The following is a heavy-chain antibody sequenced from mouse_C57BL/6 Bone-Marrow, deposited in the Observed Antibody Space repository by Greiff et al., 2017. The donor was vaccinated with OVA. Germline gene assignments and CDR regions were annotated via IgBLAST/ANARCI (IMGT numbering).Heavy chain of an antibody. CDR2: IYPRSGNT. CDR1: GYTFTSYG. J-gene: IGHJ2*01. D-gene: IGHD3-2*02. Sequence: VKLVESGAELARPGASVKLSCKASGYTFTSYGISWVKQRTGQGLEWIGEIYPRSGNTYYNEKFKGKATLTADKSSSTAYMELRSLTSEDSAVYFCARGSGYPNYFDYWGQGTTLTVSS. V-gene: IGHV1-81*01. CDR3: ARGSGYPNYFDY.